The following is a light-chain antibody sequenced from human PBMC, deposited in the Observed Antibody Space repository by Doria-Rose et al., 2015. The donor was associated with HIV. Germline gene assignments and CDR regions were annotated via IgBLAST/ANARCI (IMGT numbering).Light chain of an antibody. V-gene: IGKV1-17*03. CDR3: LQHNSYPRT. J-gene: IGKJ1*01. Sequence: TQSPSAMSASVGDRVTITCRASHDISNYLAWYQQKPGKAPKRLIYDTSSLRSGVPSRFSGSGSGTEFTPTISSLQPEDFATYYCLQHNSYPRTFGQGTKVDIK. CDR1: HDISNY. CDR2: DTS.